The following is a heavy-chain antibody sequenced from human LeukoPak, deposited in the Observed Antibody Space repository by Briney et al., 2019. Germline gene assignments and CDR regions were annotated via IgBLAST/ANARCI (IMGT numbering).Heavy chain of an antibody. CDR2: IYYSGST. D-gene: IGHD3-10*01. J-gene: IGHJ6*03. V-gene: IGHV4-59*01. CDR3: ARFYGSGSLNYYYYYYMDV. Sequence: KPWETVSLTCTVSGGSISSYYWSWIRQPPGKGVEWIGYIYYSGSTNYNPSLKSRVTISVDTSKNQFSLKLSSVTAADTPVYYCARFYGSGSLNYYYYYYMDVWGKGTTVTVSS. CDR1: GGSISSYY.